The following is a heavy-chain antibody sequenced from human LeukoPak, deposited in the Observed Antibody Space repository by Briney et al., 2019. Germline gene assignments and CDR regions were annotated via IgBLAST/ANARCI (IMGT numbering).Heavy chain of an antibody. CDR3: ARARITMVRGVTRRCYFDY. D-gene: IGHD3-10*01. J-gene: IGHJ4*02. CDR2: ISSSSSTI. Sequence: PGGSLRLSCAASGFTFSSYSMNWVRQAPGKGLEWVSYISSSSSTIYYADSVKGRFTISRDNAKNSLYLQMNSLRAEDTAVYYCARARITMVRGVTRRCYFDYWGQGTLVTVSS. CDR1: GFTFSSYS. V-gene: IGHV3-48*01.